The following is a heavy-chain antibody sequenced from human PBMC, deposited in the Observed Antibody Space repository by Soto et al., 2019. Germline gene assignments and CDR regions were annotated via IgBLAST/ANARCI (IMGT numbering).Heavy chain of an antibody. CDR3: ARGSWDDVSGHYYMDV. V-gene: IGHV5-51*01. D-gene: IGHD1-1*01. J-gene: IGHJ6*03. Sequence: GESLKISCKGSGYSFTSYWIGWVRQMPGKGLEWMGIIYPGDSDTRYSPSFQGQVTISADKSISTAYLQLTSVTPEDTAVYYCARGSWDDVSGHYYMDVWDKGTTVTVSS. CDR1: GYSFTSYW. CDR2: IYPGDSDT.